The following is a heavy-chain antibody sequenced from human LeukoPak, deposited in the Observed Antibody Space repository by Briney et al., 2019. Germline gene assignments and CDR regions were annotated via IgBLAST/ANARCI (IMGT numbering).Heavy chain of an antibody. CDR2: INPNSGGT. D-gene: IGHD3-3*01. Sequence: AASVKVSCKASGYTFTGYYMHWVRQAPGQGLEWMGWINPNSGGTNYAQKFQGRVTMTRDTSISTAYMELSRLRSDDTAVYYCARVSRGNYDFWIGEFDYWGQGTLVTVSS. CDR3: ARVSRGNYDFWIGEFDY. V-gene: IGHV1-2*02. CDR1: GYTFTGYY. J-gene: IGHJ4*02.